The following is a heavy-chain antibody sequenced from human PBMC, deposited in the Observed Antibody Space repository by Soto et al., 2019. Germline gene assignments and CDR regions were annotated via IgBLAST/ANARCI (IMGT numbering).Heavy chain of an antibody. Sequence: GGSLRLSCAASGFIFSGSAIHWVRQASGKGLEWVGRIRSRANNFATSSAASVKGRFTFSRDDSKNTAYLQMNTLRAEDTAVYYCARGSHHPRYYFPMDVWGQGTTVTVSS. CDR2: IRSRANNFAT. V-gene: IGHV3-73*01. CDR3: ARGSHHPRYYFPMDV. J-gene: IGHJ6*02. CDR1: GFIFSGSA.